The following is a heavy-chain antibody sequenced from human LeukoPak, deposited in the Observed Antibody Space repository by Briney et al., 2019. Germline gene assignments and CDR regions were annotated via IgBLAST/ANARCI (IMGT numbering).Heavy chain of an antibody. Sequence: GGSLRLSCAASGFTFDDYAMHWVRQAPGKGLEWVSGISWNSGSIGYADSVKGRFTISRDNSKNTLYLQMNSLRAEDTAVYYCARGYYDSSGYYTIFDYWGQGTLVTVSS. CDR2: ISWNSGSI. J-gene: IGHJ4*02. V-gene: IGHV3-9*01. CDR1: GFTFDDYA. D-gene: IGHD3-22*01. CDR3: ARGYYDSSGYYTIFDY.